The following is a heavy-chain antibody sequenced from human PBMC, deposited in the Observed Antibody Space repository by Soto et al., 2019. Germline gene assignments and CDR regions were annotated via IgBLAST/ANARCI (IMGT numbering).Heavy chain of an antibody. Sequence: PSETLSLTCTVSGGSISSYYWSWIRQPPGKGLEWIGYIYYSGSTNYNPSLKSRVTISVDTSKNQFSLKLSSVTAADTAVYYCTTDSHLTTTLVRFDFWGHGTLVTVSS. D-gene: IGHD2-8*02. J-gene: IGHJ4*01. V-gene: IGHV4-59*12. CDR2: IYYSGST. CDR3: TTDSHLTTTLVRFDF. CDR1: GGSISSYY.